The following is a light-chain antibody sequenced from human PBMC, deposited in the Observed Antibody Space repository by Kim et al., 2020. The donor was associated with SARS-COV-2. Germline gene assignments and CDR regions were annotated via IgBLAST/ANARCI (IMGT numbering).Light chain of an antibody. CDR1: QSVSGSY. CDR3: QQYGSSPRT. CDR2: GAS. V-gene: IGKV3-20*01. Sequence: LSPGERATLACRASQSVSGSYLVWYQQKPGQAPRLLIYGASSRATGIPDRFSGSGSGTDFTLTISRLEPEDSAVYYCQQYGSSPRTFGQVTKLEI. J-gene: IGKJ2*01.